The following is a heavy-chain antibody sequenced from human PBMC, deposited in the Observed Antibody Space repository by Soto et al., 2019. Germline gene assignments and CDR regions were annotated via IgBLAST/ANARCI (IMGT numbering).Heavy chain of an antibody. V-gene: IGHV4-61*01. D-gene: IGHD1-26*01. J-gene: IGHJ4*02. CDR2: IYYSGST. CDR3: ARDYWDIGRRFDY. CDR1: GGSVNNDSYD. Sequence: SESLSLNCTVSGGSVNNDSYDWRCIRQPPGKGLEWIGYIYYSGSTKYNPSLKSRVTISVDTSKNQFSLRLSSVTAADTAVYYCARDYWDIGRRFDYWGPGTLVTVS.